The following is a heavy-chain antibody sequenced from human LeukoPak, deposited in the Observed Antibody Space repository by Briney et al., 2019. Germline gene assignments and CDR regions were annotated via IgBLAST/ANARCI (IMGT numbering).Heavy chain of an antibody. Sequence: GGSLRLSCAGSGFTFSNAWMNWVRQAPGKGLEWVGRIKSKTDGGTTDYAAPVKGRFTISRDDSKNTLYLQMNSLKTEDTAVYYCTTYYGSGSYELYGMDVWGQGTTATVPS. D-gene: IGHD3-10*01. CDR1: GFTFSNAW. CDR3: TTYYGSGSYELYGMDV. V-gene: IGHV3-15*07. J-gene: IGHJ6*02. CDR2: IKSKTDGGTT.